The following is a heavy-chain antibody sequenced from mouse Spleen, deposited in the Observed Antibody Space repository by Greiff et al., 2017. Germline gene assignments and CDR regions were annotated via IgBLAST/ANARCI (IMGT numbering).Heavy chain of an antibody. CDR1: GYAFTNYL. Sequence: VQLQQSGAELVRPGTSVKVSCKASGYAFTNYLIEWVKQRPGQGLEWIGVINPGSGGTNYNEKFKGKATLTADKSSSTAYVQLSSLTSDDSAVYFCARDRSFDYWGQGTTLTVSS. D-gene: IGHD2-14*01. CDR3: ARDRSFDY. CDR2: INPGSGGT. J-gene: IGHJ2*01. V-gene: IGHV1-54*01.